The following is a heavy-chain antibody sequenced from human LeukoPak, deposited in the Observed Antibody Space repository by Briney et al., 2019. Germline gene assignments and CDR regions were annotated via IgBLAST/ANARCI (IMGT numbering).Heavy chain of an antibody. CDR2: ISGSGGST. CDR1: GFTFSSYA. V-gene: IGHV3-23*01. D-gene: IGHD2-2*01. CDR3: AKTGGYCSSASCPDKYGMDV. J-gene: IGHJ6*04. Sequence: PGGSLRLSCAASGFTFSSYAMSWVRQAPGEGLEWVSAISGSGGSTYYADSVKGRFTISRDNSKNTLYLQMNSLRAEDTAVYYCAKTGGYCSSASCPDKYGMDVWGKGTTVTVSS.